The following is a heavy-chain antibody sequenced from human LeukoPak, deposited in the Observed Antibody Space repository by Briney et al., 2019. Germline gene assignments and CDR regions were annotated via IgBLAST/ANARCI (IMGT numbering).Heavy chain of an antibody. V-gene: IGHV1-46*01. D-gene: IGHD4-17*01. J-gene: IGHJ4*02. Sequence: ASVKVSCKASGYTFSNHYMHWVRQAPGQGLEWMGIINPSSGYTSFAQKFQDRVTMTRDTSTSTVYMQLSSLRSEDTAVYYCARGGDYVGGNFDFWGQGALVTVSS. CDR2: INPSSGYT. CDR3: ARGGDYVGGNFDF. CDR1: GYTFSNHY.